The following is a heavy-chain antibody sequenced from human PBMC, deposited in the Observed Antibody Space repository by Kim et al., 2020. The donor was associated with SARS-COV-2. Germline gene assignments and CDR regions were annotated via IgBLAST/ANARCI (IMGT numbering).Heavy chain of an antibody. CDR3: ARDVTVTTINYYYGMDV. Sequence: ASVKVSCQASGYTFTNFGISWVRQAPGQGLEWVGWISAKNGNTNYAEKLQDRVSMTTDTSTSTAYMELRSLRSDDTAVYFCARDVTVTTINYYYGMDVWGQGTTVTVSS. V-gene: IGHV1-18*01. D-gene: IGHD4-17*01. CDR1: GYTFTNFG. CDR2: ISAKNGNT. J-gene: IGHJ6*02.